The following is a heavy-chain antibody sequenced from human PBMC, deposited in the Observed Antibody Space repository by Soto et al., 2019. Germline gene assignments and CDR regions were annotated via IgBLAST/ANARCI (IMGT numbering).Heavy chain of an antibody. V-gene: IGHV1-18*01. D-gene: IGHD3-3*01. CDR3: ARFYPPGYYDFWSGYLPLGYYGMDV. CDR2: ISAYNGNT. Sequence: ASVKVSCTASGYTFTSFDINWVRQATGQGLEWMGWISAYNGNTNYAQKRQGRVTMTTDTSTSTAHMELRSLRSDDTAVYYCARFYPPGYYDFWSGYLPLGYYGMDVWGQGTTVTVSS. J-gene: IGHJ6*02. CDR1: GYTFTSFD.